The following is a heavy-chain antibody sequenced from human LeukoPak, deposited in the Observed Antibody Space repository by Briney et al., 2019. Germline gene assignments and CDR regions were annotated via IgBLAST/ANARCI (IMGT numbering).Heavy chain of an antibody. CDR3: ARRAVAALGAFDI. J-gene: IGHJ3*02. CDR1: GGTFSIYA. CDR2: IIPIFGTA. V-gene: IGHV1-69*13. Sequence: ASVKVSCKASGGTFSIYAISWVRQAPGQGLEWMGGIIPIFGTANYAQKFQGRVTITADESTSTAYMELSSLRSEDTAVYYCARRAVAALGAFDIWGQGTMVTVSS. D-gene: IGHD6-19*01.